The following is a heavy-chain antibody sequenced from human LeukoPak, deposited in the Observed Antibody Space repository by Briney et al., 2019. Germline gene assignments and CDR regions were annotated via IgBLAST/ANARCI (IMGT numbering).Heavy chain of an antibody. V-gene: IGHV3-30-3*01. CDR1: GFSFSTYA. D-gene: IGHD2-8*02. CDR2: ASYDGTNK. J-gene: IGHJ6*02. Sequence: GRSLRLSCAASGFSFSTYAMHWVRQAPGKGLEWVAVASYDGTNKYYADSVKGRFTISRHNSKNTLYLQIDSLRPEDTAVYYCARDEGAGRVGFSHYYRMDVWGQGTTVTVSS. CDR3: ARDEGAGRVGFSHYYRMDV.